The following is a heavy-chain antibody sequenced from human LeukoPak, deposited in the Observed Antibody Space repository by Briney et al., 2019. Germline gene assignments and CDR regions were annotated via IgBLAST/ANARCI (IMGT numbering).Heavy chain of an antibody. J-gene: IGHJ3*02. D-gene: IGHD5-18*01. CDR1: GDSVSSNSAA. Sequence: SQTLSLTRAISGDSVSSNSAAWNWIRQSPSRGLEWLGRTYYRSKWYNDYAVSVKSRITINPDTSKNQFSLQLNSVTPEDTAVYYCARISGGYSYGDDAFDIWGQGTMVTVSS. V-gene: IGHV6-1*01. CDR3: ARISGGYSYGDDAFDI. CDR2: TYYRSKWYN.